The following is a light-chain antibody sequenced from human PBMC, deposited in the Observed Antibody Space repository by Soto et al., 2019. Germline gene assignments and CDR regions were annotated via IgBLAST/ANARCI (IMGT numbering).Light chain of an antibody. Sequence: EIVLTQSPGTLSLSPGERATLSCRASQSVSSSYLAWYQQKPGQAPRLLIYDASNRATGIPPRFSGSGSGTDFTLTISGLEPEDSAVYYCQQRHMWPITFGQGTRLEIK. CDR3: QQRHMWPIT. CDR1: QSVSSSY. CDR2: DAS. J-gene: IGKJ5*01. V-gene: IGKV3D-20*02.